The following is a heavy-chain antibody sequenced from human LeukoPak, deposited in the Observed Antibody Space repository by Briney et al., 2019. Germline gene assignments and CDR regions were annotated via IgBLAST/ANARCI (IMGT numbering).Heavy chain of an antibody. J-gene: IGHJ6*02. CDR1: GFTFSSYS. CDR2: ISSSSSSYI. V-gene: IGHV3-21*01. CDR3: ARDFPGGYGDYEGDYYGMDV. Sequence: GGSLRLSCAASGFTFSSYSMNWVRQAPGKGLEWVSSISSSSSSYIYYADSVKGRFTISRDNAKNSLYLQMNSLRAEDTAVYYCARDFPGGYGDYEGDYYGMDVWGQGTTVTVSS. D-gene: IGHD4-17*01.